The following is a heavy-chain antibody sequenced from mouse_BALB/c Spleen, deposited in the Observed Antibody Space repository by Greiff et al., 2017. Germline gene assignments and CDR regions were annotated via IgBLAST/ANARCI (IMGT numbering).Heavy chain of an antibody. D-gene: IGHD2-4*01. J-gene: IGHJ3*01. CDR3: ARSLSMITTFAY. CDR2: INPSTGYT. V-gene: IGHV1-4*01. Sequence: VQLQQSGAELARPGASVKMSCKASGYTFTSYTMHWVKQRPGQGLEWIGYINPSTGYTEYNQKFKDKATLTADKSSSTAYMQLSSLTSEDSAVYYCARSLSMITTFAYWGQGTLVTVSA. CDR1: GYTFTSYT.